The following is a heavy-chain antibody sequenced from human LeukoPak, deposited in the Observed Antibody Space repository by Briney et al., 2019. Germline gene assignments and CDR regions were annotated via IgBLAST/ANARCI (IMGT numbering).Heavy chain of an antibody. CDR2: IYHSGTT. V-gene: IGHV4-38-2*01. D-gene: IGHD4-11*01. CDR3: ARPPDSSDYGAAFDY. J-gene: IGHJ4*02. Sequence: SETLSLTCAVSGYSISNGYFWGWVRQPPGKGLQWIASIYHSGTTYYSPSLKSRVTISVDRANNQFSLKLTSVTAADTAVYYCARPPDSSDYGAAFDYWGQGVLVIVSS. CDR1: GYSISNGYF.